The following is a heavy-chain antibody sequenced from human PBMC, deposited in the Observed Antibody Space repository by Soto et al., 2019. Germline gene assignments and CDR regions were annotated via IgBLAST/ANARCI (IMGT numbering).Heavy chain of an antibody. V-gene: IGHV3-11*01. CDR2: ISSSGSTI. J-gene: IGHJ6*02. CDR3: ARDGGQYYDIFIDYPYYYYGMDV. CDR1: GFTFSDYY. Sequence: GGILRLSCAACGFTFSDYYMSWIRQAPGKGLEWVSYISSSGSTIYYADSVKGRFTISRDNAKNSLYLQMNSLRAEDTAVYYCARDGGQYYDIFIDYPYYYYGMDVCGQGTTVTFS. D-gene: IGHD3-9*01.